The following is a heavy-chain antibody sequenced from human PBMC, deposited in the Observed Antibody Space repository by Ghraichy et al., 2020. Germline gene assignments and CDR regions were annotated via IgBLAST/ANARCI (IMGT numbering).Heavy chain of an antibody. CDR3: ASAEYCSSTSCYLISHPDAFDI. D-gene: IGHD2-2*01. CDR2: INHSGST. V-gene: IGHV4-34*01. Sequence: SETLSLTCAVYGGSFSGYYWSWIRQPPGKGLEWIGEINHSGSTNYNPSLKSRVTISVDTSKNQFSLKLSSVTAADTAVYYCASAEYCSSTSCYLISHPDAFDIWGQGTMVTVSS. J-gene: IGHJ3*02. CDR1: GGSFSGYY.